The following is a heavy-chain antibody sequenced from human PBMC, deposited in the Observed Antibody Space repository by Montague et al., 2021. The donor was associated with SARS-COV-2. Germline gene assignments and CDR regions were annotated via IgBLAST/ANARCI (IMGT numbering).Heavy chain of an antibody. D-gene: IGHD3-10*01. J-gene: IGHJ4*02. V-gene: IGHV4-4*07. CDR3: ARDGGFYGSGGYSL. CDR2: IFASGGT. Sequence: SETLSLTCTVSGGSIRSYSWSWIRQPAAKGLDWFGRIFASGGTIYSPSLRSRVSMSVDASKNQFSFILTSVTAADTGVYFCARDGGFYGSGGYSLWGQGTLVTVSS. CDR1: GGSIRSYS.